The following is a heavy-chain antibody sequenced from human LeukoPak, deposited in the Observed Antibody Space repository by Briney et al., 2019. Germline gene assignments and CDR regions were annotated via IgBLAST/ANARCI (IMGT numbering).Heavy chain of an antibody. J-gene: IGHJ5*02. D-gene: IGHD2-21*02. Sequence: SETLSLPCVVYGGSLSGYYWSWIRHPPGEGLEWIGEINHSGSNHYNTSLKSRVTISVDTSKNQCALKLSSVTAADTAVYYCARGVARTVAGIVVVTAILEKTSWFDRWGQGTLVTVSS. CDR2: INHSGSN. CDR1: GGSLSGYY. CDR3: ARGVARTVAGIVVVTAILEKTSWFDR. V-gene: IGHV4-34*01.